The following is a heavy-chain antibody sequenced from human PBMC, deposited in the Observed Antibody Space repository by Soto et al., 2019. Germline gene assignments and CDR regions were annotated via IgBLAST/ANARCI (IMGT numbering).Heavy chain of an antibody. J-gene: IGHJ3*02. CDR3: ATPFGSDDFDI. CDR1: GFTFSSYS. Sequence: GGSLRLSCAASGFTFSSYSMSWVRQAPGKGLEWVSYIRSSSSTIYYADAVKGRFTSSRDNAKISLYLQMNSLRAEDVDVYYCATPFGSDDFDIWGQGTMVTVSS. V-gene: IGHV3-48*04. CDR2: IRSSSSTI. D-gene: IGHD3-3*01.